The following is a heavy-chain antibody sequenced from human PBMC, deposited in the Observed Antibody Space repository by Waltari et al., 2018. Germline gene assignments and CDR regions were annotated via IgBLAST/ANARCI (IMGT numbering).Heavy chain of an antibody. V-gene: IGHV3-23*01. J-gene: IGHJ5*02. D-gene: IGHD2-15*01. Sequence: EVQLLESGGGLVNTGGSLRLSCTASGFPFSTSAMKWVRQAPGKGLEWVSGISGSGLTTFYADSVNGRYTISRDSSKNTIFLEVKSLRMEDTAIYYCAKGRGSYCSGGSCYFDLWGQGTQVTVSS. CDR1: GFPFSTSA. CDR2: ISGSGLTT. CDR3: AKGRGSYCSGGSCYFDL.